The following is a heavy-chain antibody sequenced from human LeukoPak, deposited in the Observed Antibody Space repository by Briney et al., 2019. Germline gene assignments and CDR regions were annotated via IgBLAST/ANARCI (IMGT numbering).Heavy chain of an antibody. CDR3: ARLFGDVTIYDY. J-gene: IGHJ4*02. Sequence: GGSLRLSCAASGFTFDDYGMSWVRQAPGKGLEWVSGINWNGGSTGYADSVKGRFTISRDNAKNSLYLEMNSLRAGDTAEYYCARLFGDVTIYDYWGQGTLVTVSS. CDR2: INWNGGST. V-gene: IGHV3-20*04. D-gene: IGHD4-17*01. CDR1: GFTFDDYG.